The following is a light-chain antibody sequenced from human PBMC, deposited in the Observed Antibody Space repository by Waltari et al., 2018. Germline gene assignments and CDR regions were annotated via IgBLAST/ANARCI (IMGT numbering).Light chain of an antibody. Sequence: EIVLTQSPATLSVSPGERVTLSCRASQSVSSNLACYQQKPGQAPRLIIYAASNRATGIPARFSGSGSGTEFTLTISSLQSEDFAVYYCQENNHWPPVWTFGQGTNVAIK. J-gene: IGKJ1*01. CDR1: QSVSSN. V-gene: IGKV3-15*01. CDR3: QENNHWPPVWT. CDR2: AAS.